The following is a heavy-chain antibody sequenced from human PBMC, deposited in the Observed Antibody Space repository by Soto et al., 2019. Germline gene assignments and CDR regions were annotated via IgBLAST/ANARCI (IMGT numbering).Heavy chain of an antibody. CDR1: GGTFSRHI. V-gene: IGHV1-69*08. Sequence: QVQLVQSGTEVKKPGSSVKVSCKASGGTFSRHIISWVRQAPGQGLEWMGRFIPIYGTANYAQKFQGRVTITADKSTTTAYMEVSSLRSEDTAVYYCARDLDCSRSSGQSDYWGQGTLVTVSS. CDR2: FIPIYGTA. J-gene: IGHJ4*02. D-gene: IGHD2-2*01. CDR3: ARDLDCSRSSGQSDY.